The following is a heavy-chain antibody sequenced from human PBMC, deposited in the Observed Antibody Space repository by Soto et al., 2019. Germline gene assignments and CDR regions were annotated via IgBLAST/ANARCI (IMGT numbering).Heavy chain of an antibody. D-gene: IGHD3-10*01. J-gene: IGHJ4*02. CDR2: ISGGSSVT. Sequence: PGGSLRLSCTASGFTFSDYAMAWVRQAPGKGLEWVSTISGGSSVTYYGDSVKGRFTISRDNAKKTLFLQLNRLSAEDTATYYCAKVLSKNYYYPFDFWGKGTQVTVS. CDR3: AKVLSKNYYYPFDF. V-gene: IGHV3-23*01. CDR1: GFTFSDYA.